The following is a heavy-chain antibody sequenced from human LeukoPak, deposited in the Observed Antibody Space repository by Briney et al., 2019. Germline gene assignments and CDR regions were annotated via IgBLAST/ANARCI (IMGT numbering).Heavy chain of an antibody. CDR2: INPSGGST. Sequence: GASVKVSCKASGYTFTSYYLHWVRRAPGQGLEWMGIINPSGGSTRYAQKFQGRVTMTRDMSTSTVYMELSSLRSEDTAVYYCARGTLSAGRSYYMDVWGKGTTVTVSS. D-gene: IGHD2-15*01. J-gene: IGHJ6*03. V-gene: IGHV1-46*01. CDR3: ARGTLSAGRSYYMDV. CDR1: GYTFTSYY.